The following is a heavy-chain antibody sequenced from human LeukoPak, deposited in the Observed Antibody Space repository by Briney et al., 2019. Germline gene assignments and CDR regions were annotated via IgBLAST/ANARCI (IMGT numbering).Heavy chain of an antibody. Sequence: PSETLSLTCTVSGGSISSYYWSWIRQPAGKGLEWIGRIYTNGSTNYNTSLKSRVTMSVDTSKNQFSLKLSSVTAADTAVYYCARDLFLCSSTSCYAGLPYYDILPSGIWFDPWGQGTLVTVSS. V-gene: IGHV4-4*07. CDR2: IYTNGST. J-gene: IGHJ5*02. CDR1: GGSISSYY. D-gene: IGHD2-2*01. CDR3: ARDLFLCSSTSCYAGLPYYDILPSGIWFDP.